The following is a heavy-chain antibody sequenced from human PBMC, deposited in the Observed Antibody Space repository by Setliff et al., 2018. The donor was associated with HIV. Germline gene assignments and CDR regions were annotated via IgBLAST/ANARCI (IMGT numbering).Heavy chain of an antibody. V-gene: IGHV3-48*03. J-gene: IGHJ4*02. CDR2: ISSSGSTI. CDR1: GFTFSSYE. D-gene: IGHD1-26*01. Sequence: PGGSLRLSCAASGFTFSSYEMNWVRQAPGKGLEWLSYISSSGSTIYYADSVKGRFTVSRDNAKNSLYLQMNSLRAEDTAVYYCAKDRSGIYSFARDWGQGTLVTVSS. CDR3: AKDRSGIYSFARD.